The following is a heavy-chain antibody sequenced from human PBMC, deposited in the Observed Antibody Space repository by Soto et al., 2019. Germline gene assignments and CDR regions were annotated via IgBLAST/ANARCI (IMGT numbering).Heavy chain of an antibody. CDR1: GLSLSTGKLG. CDR3: ALIKDCSRTDCYLASFDP. J-gene: IGHJ5*02. CDR2: IFSNDDK. V-gene: IGHV2-26*01. D-gene: IGHD2-2*01. Sequence: QVTLKESGPVLVKPTETLTLTCTVSGLSLSTGKLGVSWIRQPPGKALEWLAHIFSNDDKSYSTSLRSRVTISKDTSRSQVVLTITNMDPLDSGTYYCALIKDCSRTDCYLASFDPWGQGTLVTVSS.